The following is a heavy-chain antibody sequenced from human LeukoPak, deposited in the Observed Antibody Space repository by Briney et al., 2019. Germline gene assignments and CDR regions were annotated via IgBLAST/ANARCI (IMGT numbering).Heavy chain of an antibody. CDR3: AKGSIVAVAGTIDY. D-gene: IGHD6-19*01. J-gene: IGHJ4*02. CDR2: IGGSGGIS. Sequence: GGSLRLSCVASGFTVSSRYMSWVRQTPGKGLEWVSVIGGSGGISYYADFVRGRFTISRDNSKNTLYMQMNSLRAEDTAVYYCAKGSIVAVAGTIDYWGQGTLVTVSS. V-gene: IGHV3-23*01. CDR1: GFTVSSRY.